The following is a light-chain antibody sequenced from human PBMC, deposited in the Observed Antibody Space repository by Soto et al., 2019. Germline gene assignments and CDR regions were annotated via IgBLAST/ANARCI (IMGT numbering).Light chain of an antibody. CDR1: SSDVGNYNL. J-gene: IGLJ1*01. CDR2: EGD. V-gene: IGLV2-23*01. CDR3: CSYAGGNTYV. Sequence: QSALTQPASVSGSPGQSITIFCTGTSSDVGNYNLVSWYQHHPGEAPQLIIYEGDKRPSGVSHRFSTSKSGNTASLTISELQAEDEADYYCCSYAGGNTYVFGTGPKVTVL.